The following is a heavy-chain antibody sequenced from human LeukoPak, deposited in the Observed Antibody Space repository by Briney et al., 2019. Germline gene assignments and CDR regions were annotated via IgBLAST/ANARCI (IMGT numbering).Heavy chain of an antibody. CDR2: IKQDGSEK. Sequence: GGSLRLSCAASGFTFGSYWMSWVRQAPGKGVEWVANIKQDGSEKYYVDSVKGRFTISRDNAKNSLYLQMNSLRAEDTAVYYCARGHGDYDDYYYMDVWGKGTTVTVSS. CDR1: GFTFGSYW. J-gene: IGHJ6*03. D-gene: IGHD4-17*01. V-gene: IGHV3-7*01. CDR3: ARGHGDYDDYYYMDV.